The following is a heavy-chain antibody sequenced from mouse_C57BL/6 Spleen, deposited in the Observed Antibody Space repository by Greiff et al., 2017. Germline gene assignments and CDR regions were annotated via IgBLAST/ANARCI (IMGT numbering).Heavy chain of an antibody. J-gene: IGHJ2*01. CDR1: GFNIKDYY. CDR3: ASTPLDDYGPFYFDY. D-gene: IGHD2-4*01. V-gene: IGHV14-2*01. Sequence: VQLKESGAELVKPGASVKLSCTASGFNIKDYYMHWVKQRTEQGLEWIGRIDPEDGETNYAPKFQGKATITADTSSNTAYLQLSRLTSEDTAVYYCASTPLDDYGPFYFDYWGQGTTLTVSS. CDR2: IDPEDGET.